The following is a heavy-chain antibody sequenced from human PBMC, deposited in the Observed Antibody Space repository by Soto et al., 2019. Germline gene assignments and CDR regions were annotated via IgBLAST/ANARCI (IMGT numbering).Heavy chain of an antibody. J-gene: IGHJ3*02. D-gene: IGHD3-22*01. CDR1: GFTFSSYW. V-gene: IGHV3-74*01. CDR2: INSDGSST. Sequence: GGSLRLSCAASGFTFSSYWMHWVRQAPGKGLVWVSRINSDGSSTSYADSVKGRFTISRDNAKNTLYLQMNSLRAEDTAVYYCCSSGSPDAFDIWGKGTRVTVS. CDR3: CSSGSPDAFDI.